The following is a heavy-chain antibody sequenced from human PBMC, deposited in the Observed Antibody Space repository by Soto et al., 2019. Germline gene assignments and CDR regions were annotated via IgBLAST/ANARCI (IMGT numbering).Heavy chain of an antibody. D-gene: IGHD2-2*01. CDR1: GYTFTSYG. Sequence: ASVKVSCKASGYTFTSYGISWVRQAPGQGLEWMGWISAYNGNTNYAQKLQGRVTMTTDTSTSTAYMELRSLRSDDTAVYYCARVRGDIVLVPAASPYHHDVMSVWAQGTTVTGSS. CDR2: ISAYNGNT. CDR3: ARVRGDIVLVPAASPYHHDVMSV. V-gene: IGHV1-18*01. J-gene: IGHJ6*02.